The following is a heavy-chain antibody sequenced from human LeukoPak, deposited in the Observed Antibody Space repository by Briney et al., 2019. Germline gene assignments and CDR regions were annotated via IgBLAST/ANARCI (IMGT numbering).Heavy chain of an antibody. CDR2: IKKDGSEE. D-gene: IGHD1-1*01. V-gene: IGHV3-7*01. CDR1: GFTLNSYL. J-gene: IGHJ4*02. Sequence: GGSLRLSCAASGFTLNSYLMRWVRQAPGRGLEWVANIKKDGSEESYLDSVKGRFTVSRDNAKNSLYLQMNSLRAEDTAVYYCASALEDDDFSFDYWGQGTLVTVSS. CDR3: ASALEDDDFSFDY.